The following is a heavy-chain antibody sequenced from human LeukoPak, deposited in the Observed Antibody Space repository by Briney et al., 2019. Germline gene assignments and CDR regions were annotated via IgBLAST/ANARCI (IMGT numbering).Heavy chain of an antibody. Sequence: GASVKVSCKASGYTFTSYGISWVRQAPGQGLEWMGWISAYNGNTNYAQKLQGRVTMTTDTSTSTAYVELRSLRSDDTAVYYCARGVPMVVTMYFDYWGQGTLVTVSS. V-gene: IGHV1-18*01. CDR3: ARGVPMVVTMYFDY. CDR2: ISAYNGNT. D-gene: IGHD4-23*01. J-gene: IGHJ4*02. CDR1: GYTFTSYG.